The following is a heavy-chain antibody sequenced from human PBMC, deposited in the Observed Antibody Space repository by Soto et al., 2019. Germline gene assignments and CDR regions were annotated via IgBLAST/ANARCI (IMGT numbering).Heavy chain of an antibody. J-gene: IGHJ5*02. D-gene: IGHD2-15*01. CDR2: IFSNDEK. Sequence: QVTLKESGPVLVKPTETLTLTCTVSGFSLSNARMGVSWIRQPPGKALEWLAHIFSNDEKSYSTSLKSRLTISKDTSKSQVVLTMTNMDPVDTATYYCARILGYCSGGSCYPTWFDPWGQGTLVTVSS. V-gene: IGHV2-26*01. CDR1: GFSLSNARMG. CDR3: ARILGYCSGGSCYPTWFDP.